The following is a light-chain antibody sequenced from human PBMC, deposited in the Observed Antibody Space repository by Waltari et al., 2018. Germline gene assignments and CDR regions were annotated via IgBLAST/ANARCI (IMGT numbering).Light chain of an antibody. CDR2: DVN. Sequence: QSALTQPASVSGSPGQSITISCTGTSSDVGGYDYVSWYQQLPGKAPKLIIFDVNNRPSGITNRFSGSKSSNTASLTISGLQAEDEADYYCSSYRSSDAYVFGTGTKVTVL. V-gene: IGLV2-14*03. J-gene: IGLJ1*01. CDR3: SSYRSSDAYV. CDR1: SSDVGGYDY.